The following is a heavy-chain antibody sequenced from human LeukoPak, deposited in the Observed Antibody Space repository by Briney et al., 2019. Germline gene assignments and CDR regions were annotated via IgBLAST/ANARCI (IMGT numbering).Heavy chain of an antibody. D-gene: IGHD3-3*01. CDR3: ARAPPDYDFWSGSHLDYFDY. Sequence: SETLSLTCTVSGGSISSYYWSWIRQPPGKGLEWIGYIYYSGSTNYNPSLKSRVTISVDTSKNQFSLKLSSVTAADTAVYYCARAPPDYDFWSGSHLDYFDYWGQGTLVTVSS. J-gene: IGHJ4*02. CDR1: GGSISSYY. CDR2: IYYSGST. V-gene: IGHV4-59*01.